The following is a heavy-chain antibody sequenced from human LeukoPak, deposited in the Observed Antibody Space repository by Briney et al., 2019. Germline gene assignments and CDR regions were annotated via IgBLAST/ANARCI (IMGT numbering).Heavy chain of an antibody. V-gene: IGHV3-43*02. CDR2: ISEDGSIT. Sequence: GGSLRLXCVASGFTFDNCAMQWVRLVPGKGLEWVAIISEDGSITYYADSVKGRFSISRDNSKNSLYLQMNSLRREDTAFYYCAKDPRREYYFDFWGQGTRVTVSS. CDR3: AKDPRREYYFDF. D-gene: IGHD3-10*01. J-gene: IGHJ4*02. CDR1: GFTFDNCA.